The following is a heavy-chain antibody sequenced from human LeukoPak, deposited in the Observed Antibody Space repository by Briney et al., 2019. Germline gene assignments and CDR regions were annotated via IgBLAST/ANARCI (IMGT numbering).Heavy chain of an antibody. D-gene: IGHD2-21*02. CDR1: GYSFTSYW. Sequence: GESLKISCKGSGYSFTSYWIGWVRQMPGKGLEWMGIIYPGDSDTRYSPSFQGQVTISADKSISTAYLQWSSLKASDTAMYYCARLAYCGGDCSRGYFQHWGQGTLVTVSS. J-gene: IGHJ1*01. CDR2: IYPGDSDT. V-gene: IGHV5-51*01. CDR3: ARLAYCGGDCSRGYFQH.